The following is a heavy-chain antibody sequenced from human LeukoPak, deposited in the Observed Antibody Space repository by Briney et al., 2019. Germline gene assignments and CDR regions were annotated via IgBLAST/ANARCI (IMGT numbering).Heavy chain of an antibody. CDR3: ARYVVYGSGKYYFDY. D-gene: IGHD3-10*01. Sequence: SGTLSLTCAVSGDSISNSNYYWSWIRQPPGKELEWIASINYGGTTYYNPSLKSRVTISVDTSKSQFSLRLSSVTAADTAVYLCARYVVYGSGKYYFDYWGQGSLVTVSS. J-gene: IGHJ4*02. CDR1: GDSISNSNYY. CDR2: INYGGTT. V-gene: IGHV4-39*01.